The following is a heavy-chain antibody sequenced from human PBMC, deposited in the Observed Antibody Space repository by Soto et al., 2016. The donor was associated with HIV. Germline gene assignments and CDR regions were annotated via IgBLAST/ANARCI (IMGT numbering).Heavy chain of an antibody. D-gene: IGHD7-27*01. V-gene: IGHV3-30*04. J-gene: IGHJ6*01. CDR2: ISYDGSNK. Sequence: VQLVESGGGVVQPGRSLRLSCAASGFTFSSYAMHWVRQAPGKGLEWVAVISYDGSNKYYADSVKGRFTISRDNSKNTLYLQMNSLRAEDTAVYYCARDGTGEVNYYYYGMDVWAGTTVT. CDR3: ARDGTGEVNYYYYGMDV. CDR1: GFTFSSYA.